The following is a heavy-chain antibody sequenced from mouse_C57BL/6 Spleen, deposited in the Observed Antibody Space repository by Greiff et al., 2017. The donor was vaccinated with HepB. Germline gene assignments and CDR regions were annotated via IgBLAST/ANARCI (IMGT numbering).Heavy chain of an antibody. J-gene: IGHJ3*01. CDR3: ARSGDGYYPPWFAY. CDR1: GYTFTDYN. V-gene: IGHV1-22*01. CDR2: INPNNGGT. Sequence: VQLQQSGPELVKPGASVKMSCKASGYTFTDYNMHWVKQSHGKSLEWIGYINPNNGGTSYNQKFKGKATLTVNKSSSTAYMELRSLTSEDSAVYYCARSGDGYYPPWFAYWGQGTLVTVSA. D-gene: IGHD2-3*01.